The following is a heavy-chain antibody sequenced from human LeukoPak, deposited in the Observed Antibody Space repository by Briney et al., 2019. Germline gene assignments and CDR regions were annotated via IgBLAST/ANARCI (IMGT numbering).Heavy chain of an antibody. J-gene: IGHJ6*02. Sequence: SETLSLTCTVSGGSISSYYWSWIRQPPGKGLEWIGYIYYSGSTNYNPSLKSRVTISVDTSKNQFCLKLSSVTAADTAVYYCAREYDILTGSYGMDVWGQGTTVTVSS. CDR1: GGSISSYY. CDR3: AREYDILTGSYGMDV. CDR2: IYYSGST. V-gene: IGHV4-59*01. D-gene: IGHD3-9*01.